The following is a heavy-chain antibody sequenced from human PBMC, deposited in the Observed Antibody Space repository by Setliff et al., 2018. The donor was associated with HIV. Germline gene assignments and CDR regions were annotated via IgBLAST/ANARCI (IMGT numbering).Heavy chain of an antibody. D-gene: IGHD3-22*01. CDR2: FYHTGST. V-gene: IGHV4-4*09. CDR1: GGSIRSHY. J-gene: IGHJ5*02. CDR3: ASRVYYYDSSGYLREEGFDP. Sequence: TLSLTCTVSGGSIRSHYWSWIRQPPGKGLEWIGSFYHTGSTHYNPSLKSRTTMSLDTSKNQFSLKLSSVTAADAAVYYCASRVYYYDSSGYLREEGFDPWGQGTLVTVSS.